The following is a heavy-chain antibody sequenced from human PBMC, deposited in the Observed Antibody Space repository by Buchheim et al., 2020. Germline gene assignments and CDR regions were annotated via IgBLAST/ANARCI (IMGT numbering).Heavy chain of an antibody. J-gene: IGHJ4*02. V-gene: IGHV3-48*01. Sequence: EVQLVESGGGLVQPGGSLRLSCAASGFTFSTYSMNWVRQAPGKGLEWVSYISSSSSTIYYADSVKGRLTISRDNAQNSLYLQMNSLRAEDTAVYYCARDGVPDVGRYYFDYWGQGTL. CDR3: ARDGVPDVGRYYFDY. CDR2: ISSSSSTI. CDR1: GFTFSTYS. D-gene: IGHD3-10*02.